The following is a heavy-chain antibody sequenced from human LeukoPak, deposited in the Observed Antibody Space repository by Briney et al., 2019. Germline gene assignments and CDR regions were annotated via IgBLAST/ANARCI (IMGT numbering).Heavy chain of an antibody. CDR2: TYYNSNWYN. V-gene: IGHV6-1*01. Sequence: SQTLSLTCAISGDSVSTNRAGWNWIRQSPSRGLEWLGRTYYNSNWYNDYAVSVQSRITINPDTSKNQFSLQLNSVTPEDTAVYYCAGNWGSAAFDIWGQGTMVTVSS. CDR1: GDSVSTNRAG. J-gene: IGHJ3*02. D-gene: IGHD7-27*01. CDR3: AGNWGSAAFDI.